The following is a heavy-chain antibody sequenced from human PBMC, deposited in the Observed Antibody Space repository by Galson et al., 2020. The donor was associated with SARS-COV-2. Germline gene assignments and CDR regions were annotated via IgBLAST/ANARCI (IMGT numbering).Heavy chain of an antibody. Sequence: GESLKISCAASGFTFSSFNMYWVRQAPGKGLEWVAVISYHGNNIYYADSVKGQFTLSRDNSKSRLYLQMNSLSPEDTAVYYCAKDWGGSSWYYFDFWGQGTLVTVSS. J-gene: IGHJ4*02. CDR3: AKDWGGSSWYYFDF. CDR1: GFTFSSFN. V-gene: IGHV3-30*18. CDR2: ISYHGNNI. D-gene: IGHD6-13*01.